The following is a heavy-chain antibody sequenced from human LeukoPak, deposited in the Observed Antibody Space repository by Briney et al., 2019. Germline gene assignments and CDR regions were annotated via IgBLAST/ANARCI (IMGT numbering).Heavy chain of an antibody. D-gene: IGHD3-22*01. CDR3: AREGSDYDSSGFIDY. CDR2: ISAYNGNT. Sequence: ASVKVSCKASGYTFTSYGISWARQAPGQGLEWMGWISAYNGNTNYAQKLQGRVTMTTDTSTSTAYMELRSLRSDDTAVYYCAREGSDYDSSGFIDYWGQGTLVTVSS. J-gene: IGHJ4*02. CDR1: GYTFTSYG. V-gene: IGHV1-18*01.